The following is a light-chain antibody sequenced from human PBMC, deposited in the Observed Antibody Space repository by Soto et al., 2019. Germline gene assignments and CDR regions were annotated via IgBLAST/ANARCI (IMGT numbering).Light chain of an antibody. Sequence: DIVMTQCPDSLVVSLGERATINCKSSQSVLYSSNNKNYLAWYQQKPGQPPKLLIYWASTRESGVPDRFSGSGSGTDFTLTISSLQAEDVAVYYCQQYSSILTFGQGTKLEIK. CDR1: QSVLYSSNNKNY. J-gene: IGKJ2*01. V-gene: IGKV4-1*01. CDR3: QQYSSILT. CDR2: WAS.